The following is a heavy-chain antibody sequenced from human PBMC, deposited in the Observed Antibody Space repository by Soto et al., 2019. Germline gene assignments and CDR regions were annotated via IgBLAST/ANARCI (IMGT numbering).Heavy chain of an antibody. V-gene: IGHV4-39*01. CDR3: ASENYDVLTGFYYLDY. Sequence: PSETLSLTCTVSGGSISTSSYYWGWIRQPPGKGLEWIGSIYSSGSTYYNPSLKSRVTISVDTSKNQFSLKLSSVTAADTAVYYCASENYDVLTGFYYLDYWGQGTLVTVSS. D-gene: IGHD3-9*01. J-gene: IGHJ4*02. CDR2: IYSSGST. CDR1: GGSISTSSYY.